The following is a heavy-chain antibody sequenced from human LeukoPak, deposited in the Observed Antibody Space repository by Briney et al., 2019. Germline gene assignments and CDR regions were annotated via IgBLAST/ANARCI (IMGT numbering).Heavy chain of an antibody. Sequence: ASVKVSCKASGYTFTGYYMHWVRQAPGQGLEWMGWINPNSGGTNYAQKFQGWVTMTRDTSISTAYMELSRLRSDDTAVYYCARVGFSIAASPPFDYWGQGTLVTVSS. CDR1: GYTFTGYY. CDR2: INPNSGGT. J-gene: IGHJ4*02. D-gene: IGHD6-13*01. V-gene: IGHV1-2*04. CDR3: ARVGFSIAASPPFDY.